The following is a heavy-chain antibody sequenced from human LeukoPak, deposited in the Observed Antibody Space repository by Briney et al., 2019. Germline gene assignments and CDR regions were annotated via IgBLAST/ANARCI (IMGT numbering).Heavy chain of an antibody. Sequence: SEALSLTCAVYGGSFSGYYWSWIRQPPGKGLEWIGEINHSGSTNYNPSLKSRVTISVDTSKNQFSLKLSSVTAADTAVYYCARAISSSWYAHYYYYMDVWGKGTTVTVSS. CDR1: GGSFSGYY. V-gene: IGHV4-34*01. CDR2: INHSGST. D-gene: IGHD6-13*01. CDR3: ARAISSSWYAHYYYYMDV. J-gene: IGHJ6*03.